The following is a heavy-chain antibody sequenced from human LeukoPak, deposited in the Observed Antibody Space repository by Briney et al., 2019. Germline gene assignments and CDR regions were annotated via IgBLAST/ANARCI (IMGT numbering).Heavy chain of an antibody. J-gene: IGHJ3*02. CDR2: ISSSGSTI. Sequence: NTGGSLRLSCAASGFTFSDYYMSWIRQAPGKGLEWVSYISSSGSTIYYADSVKGRFTISRDNAKNSLYLQMNSLRAEDTAVYYCARNLRGTWLLSYAFDIWGQGTMVTVSS. V-gene: IGHV3-11*01. D-gene: IGHD2/OR15-2a*01. CDR1: GFTFSDYY. CDR3: ARNLRGTWLLSYAFDI.